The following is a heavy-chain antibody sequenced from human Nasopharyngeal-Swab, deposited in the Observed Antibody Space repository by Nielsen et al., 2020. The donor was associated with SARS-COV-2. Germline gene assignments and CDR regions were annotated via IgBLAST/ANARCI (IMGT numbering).Heavy chain of an antibody. CDR1: GGSISSSSYY. Sequence: SETLSLTCTVSGGSISSSSYYWGWIRQPPGKGLEWIGNIYYSGSTYYNPSLKSRVTISVDTSKNQFSLKLSSVTAADTAVYYCARASDGYGDYDYWGQGTLVTVSS. D-gene: IGHD4-17*01. V-gene: IGHV4-39*07. CDR2: IYYSGST. J-gene: IGHJ4*02. CDR3: ARASDGYGDYDY.